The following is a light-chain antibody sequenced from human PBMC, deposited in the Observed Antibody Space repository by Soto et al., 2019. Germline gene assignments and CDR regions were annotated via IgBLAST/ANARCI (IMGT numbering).Light chain of an antibody. Sequence: DIQLTQSPASVSAAVGDRINISCRASQPIKTWLAWYQQKPGKGPKLLIYTASTLETGVPSRFSGSGSGTDFTLTISSLQPEDAAIYSCQQAASFPFTFGPG. CDR2: TAS. CDR1: QPIKTW. V-gene: IGKV1-12*02. CDR3: QQAASFPFT. J-gene: IGKJ3*01.